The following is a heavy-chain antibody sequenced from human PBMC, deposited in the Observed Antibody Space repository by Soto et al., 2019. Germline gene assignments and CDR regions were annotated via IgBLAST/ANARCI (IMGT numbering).Heavy chain of an antibody. J-gene: IGHJ4*02. D-gene: IGHD5-18*01. CDR1: GFTVSSNY. CDR2: IYSGGST. CDR3: ARAPPNSYGYFSFDY. Sequence: GGSLRLSCAASGFTVSSNYMSWVRQAPGKGLEWVSVIYSGGSTYYADSVKGRFTISRHNSKNTLYLQMNSLRAEDTAVYYCARAPPNSYGYFSFDYWGQGTLVTVSS. V-gene: IGHV3-53*04.